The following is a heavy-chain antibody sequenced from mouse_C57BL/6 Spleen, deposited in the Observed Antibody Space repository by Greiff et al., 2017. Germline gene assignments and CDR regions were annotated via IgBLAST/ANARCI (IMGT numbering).Heavy chain of an antibody. D-gene: IGHD2-4*01. CDR3: ARRNYDRGFAY. CDR2: IYPGSGGT. V-gene: IGHV1-55*01. J-gene: IGHJ3*01. Sequence: VQLQQPGAELVKPGASVTMSCKASGYTFTSYWITWVKQRPGQGLEWIGDIYPGSGGTNYNEKFKSKATLTVDTSSSTAYMQLSSLTSEDSAVYYCARRNYDRGFAYWGQGTLVTVSA. CDR1: GYTFTSYW.